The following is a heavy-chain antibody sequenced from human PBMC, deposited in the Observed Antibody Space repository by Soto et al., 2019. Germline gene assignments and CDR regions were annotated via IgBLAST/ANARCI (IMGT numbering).Heavy chain of an antibody. J-gene: IGHJ6*02. D-gene: IGHD1-26*01. CDR3: ARHSGGSYYLDDYYYGMDV. Sequence: GVSLKISCKGSGDSFTSYCIGWVRQMPGEGVEWMGIIYPGDSDTRYSPSFQGQVTISAAKSIRTAYLQWSSLKASDTAMHYCARHSGGSYYLDDYYYGMDVWGQGTTVTVSS. CDR1: GDSFTSYC. CDR2: IYPGDSDT. V-gene: IGHV5-51*01.